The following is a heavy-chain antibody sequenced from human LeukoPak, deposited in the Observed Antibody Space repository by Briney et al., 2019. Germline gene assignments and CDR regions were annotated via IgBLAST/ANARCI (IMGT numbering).Heavy chain of an antibody. J-gene: IGHJ4*02. V-gene: IGHV3-9*01. CDR1: GFTFDDYA. D-gene: IGHD3-9*01. CDR2: ISWNSGSI. Sequence: GGSLRLSCAASGFTFDDYAMHWVRQAPGKGLEWVSGISWNSGSIGYADSVKGRFTISRDNAKNTLYLQMNSLRAEDTAVYYCAKDQGFEGYFDYWGQGTLVTVSS. CDR3: AKDQGFEGYFDY.